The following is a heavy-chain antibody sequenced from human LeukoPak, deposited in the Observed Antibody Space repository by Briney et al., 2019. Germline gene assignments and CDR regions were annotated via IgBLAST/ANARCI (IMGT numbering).Heavy chain of an antibody. Sequence: SETLSLTCTVSGYSISSGYYWGWVRQPPGKGLEWIGSIYHSGSTYYNPSLKSRVTISVDTSKNQFSLKLSSVTAADTAVYYCARDLGYYGSGTRGAFDIWGQGTMVTVSS. CDR3: ARDLGYYGSGTRGAFDI. D-gene: IGHD3-10*01. CDR2: IYHSGST. V-gene: IGHV4-38-2*02. CDR1: GYSISSGYY. J-gene: IGHJ3*02.